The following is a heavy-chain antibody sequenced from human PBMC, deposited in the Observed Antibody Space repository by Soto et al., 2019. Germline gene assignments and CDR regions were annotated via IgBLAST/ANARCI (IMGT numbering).Heavy chain of an antibody. Sequence: GSLRLSCAASGFTFSSYAMTWVRQAPGKGLEWVSDISGSGGSTYYADSVKGRFTISRDNSKNSLYLQMNSLRAEDTALYYWAKDLSPSGSYYYYYMDVWGKGTTVTVSS. V-gene: IGHV3-23*01. CDR2: ISGSGGST. J-gene: IGHJ6*03. CDR3: AKDLSPSGSYYYYYMDV. CDR1: GFTFSSYA. D-gene: IGHD3-3*01.